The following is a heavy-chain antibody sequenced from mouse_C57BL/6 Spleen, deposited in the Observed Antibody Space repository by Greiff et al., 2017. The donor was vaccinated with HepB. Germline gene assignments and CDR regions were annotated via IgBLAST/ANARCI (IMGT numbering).Heavy chain of an antibody. V-gene: IGHV1-82*01. J-gene: IGHJ3*01. D-gene: IGHD3-3*01. Sequence: QVQLQQSGPELVKPGASVKISCKASGYAFSSSWMNWVKQRPGKGLEWIGRIYPGDGDTNYNGKFKGKATLTADKSSSTAYMQLSSLTSDDSAVYFCARLGTGAYWGQGTLVTVAA. CDR2: IYPGDGDT. CDR3: ARLGTGAY. CDR1: GYAFSSSW.